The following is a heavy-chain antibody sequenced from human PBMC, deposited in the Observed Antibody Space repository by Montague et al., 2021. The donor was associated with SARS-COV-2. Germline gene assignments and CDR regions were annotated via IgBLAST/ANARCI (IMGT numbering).Heavy chain of an antibody. J-gene: IGHJ6*02. D-gene: IGHD5-18*01. CDR3: ARGRNPSRAYAYGSLRHVYFALDV. CDR1: GGSFSGYY. V-gene: IGHV4-34*01. Sequence: SETLSLTCAVYGGSFSGYYWSWIRQVPGKGLEWIGEIDHSRNTXXXPSXXXRVTISVDTSKNQFSLNLISVTAADTAVYYCARGRNPSRAYAYGSLRHVYFALDVWGQGTTVTVSS. CDR2: IDHSRNT.